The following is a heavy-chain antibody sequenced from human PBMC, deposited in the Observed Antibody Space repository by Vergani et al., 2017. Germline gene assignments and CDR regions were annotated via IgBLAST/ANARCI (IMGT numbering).Heavy chain of an antibody. CDR3: AGGIIKRYCSGGSCYGFDY. J-gene: IGHJ4*02. CDR1: GGSISSGGYY. Sequence: QLQLQESGSGLVKPSQTLSLTCAVSGGSISSGGYYWGWLRQPPGKGLVGSGNIKYSGSTYYNPSLNRRVTISLDTSKNQFSLRLGSVTAADTGVYYCAGGIIKRYCSGGSCYGFDYWGQGTLVTVSS. D-gene: IGHD2-15*01. V-gene: IGHV4-30-2*03. CDR2: IKYSGST.